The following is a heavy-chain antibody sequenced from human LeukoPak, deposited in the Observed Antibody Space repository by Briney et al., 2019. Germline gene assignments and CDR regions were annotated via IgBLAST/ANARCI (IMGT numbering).Heavy chain of an antibody. D-gene: IGHD5-18*01. Sequence: GRSLRLSCAASGFTFSSYGMHWVRQAPGKGLEWVAVIWSDGSDIYYAYSVKGRFTISRDNSKNTLYLQMKSLRAEDTAVYYCARTRLQLWLGDFDYWGQGTLVTVSS. V-gene: IGHV3-33*01. CDR2: IWSDGSDI. CDR1: GFTFSSYG. CDR3: ARTRLQLWLGDFDY. J-gene: IGHJ4*02.